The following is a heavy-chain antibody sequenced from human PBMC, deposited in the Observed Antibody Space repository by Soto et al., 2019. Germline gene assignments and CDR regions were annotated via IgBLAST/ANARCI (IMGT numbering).Heavy chain of an antibody. CDR2: ISDSGGST. CDR3: SRQKGYCSRGKGYFEY. V-gene: IGHV3-23*01. Sequence: EVQLLASGGGLVQPGGSLRLSCAASGFTFRSYAMSWVRQAPGKGLEWVSAISDSGGSTYYADSVKGQYTISRDNYENTLDLHMNGLRGEDTAVYYCSRQKGYCSRGKGYFEYWGQGTLVTVAS. J-gene: IGHJ4*02. D-gene: IGHD2-2*01. CDR1: GFTFRSYA.